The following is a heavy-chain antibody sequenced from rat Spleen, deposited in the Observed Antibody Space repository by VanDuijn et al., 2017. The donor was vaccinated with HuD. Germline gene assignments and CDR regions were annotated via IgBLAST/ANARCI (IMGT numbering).Heavy chain of an antibody. D-gene: IGHD1-11*01. V-gene: IGHV2S30*01. J-gene: IGHJ1*01. CDR1: GFSLTGNN. CDR2: MRYDGDT. CDR3: TRDYGGYGELRHYWYFDF. Sequence: QVQLKESGPGLVQPSQTLSLTCTVAGFSLTGNNVHWVRQPPGKGLEWMGRMRYDGDTYYNSVLKSRLRISRDTSKNQVFLKMSSLQTDDTAIYFCTRDYGGYGELRHYWYFDFWGPGTMVTVSS.